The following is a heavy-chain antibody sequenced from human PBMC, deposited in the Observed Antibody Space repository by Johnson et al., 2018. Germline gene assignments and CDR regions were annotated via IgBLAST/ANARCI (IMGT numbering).Heavy chain of an antibody. J-gene: IGHJ3*02. CDR2: IHSGGNT. V-gene: IGHV3-66*02. CDR1: GFTVSNNY. D-gene: IGHD5-24*01. Sequence: VQLVQSGGGLVQPGGSLRLSCAASGFTVSNNYMSWVRQAPGKGLEWVSIIHSGGNTYYADSVKGRCTISRDNTKNTLHLQMNSLRDEDTAVYYWARRRWEGGLDIWGQGTMVTVSS. CDR3: ARRRWEGGLDI.